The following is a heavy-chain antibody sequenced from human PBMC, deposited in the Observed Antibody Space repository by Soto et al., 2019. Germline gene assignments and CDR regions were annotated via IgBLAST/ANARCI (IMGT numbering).Heavy chain of an antibody. Sequence: PSETLSLTCTVSGGSISSYYWSWIRQPAGKGLEWIGRIYAGGSTNYNPSLKSRVTMSVDTSKNQFSLRLTSVTAADTAVYYCARASVGPPGGGSWIMPFDFWGQGTLVTVSS. CDR2: IYAGGST. D-gene: IGHD2-15*01. J-gene: IGHJ4*02. CDR1: GGSISSYY. CDR3: ARASVGPPGGGSWIMPFDF. V-gene: IGHV4-4*07.